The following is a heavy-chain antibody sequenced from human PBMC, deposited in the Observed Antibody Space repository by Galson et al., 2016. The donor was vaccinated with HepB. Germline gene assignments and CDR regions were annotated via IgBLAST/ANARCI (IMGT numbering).Heavy chain of an antibody. V-gene: IGHV3-30*18. J-gene: IGHJ4*02. D-gene: IGHD3-9*01. CDR3: AKGLLQYFDWLSQYFDY. CDR2: LSYDGGSK. Sequence: FTFSDYGMHWVRQSPGKGLEWVAGLSYDGGSKYYAQSVKGRFTISRDNSKNTLFLQMNSLRAEDAAVYYCAKGLLQYFDWLSQYFDYWGQGTLVTVSS. CDR1: FTFSDYG.